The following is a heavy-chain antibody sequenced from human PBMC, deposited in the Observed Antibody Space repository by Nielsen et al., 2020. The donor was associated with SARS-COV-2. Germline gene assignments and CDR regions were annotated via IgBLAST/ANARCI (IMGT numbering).Heavy chain of an antibody. Sequence: GGSLRLSCAASGFTFSSYGMHWVRQAPGKGLEWVAVISYDGSNKYYADSVKGRFTISRDNSKNTLYLQMNSLRAEDTAVYYCAKGRRVYDYVWGTYVWSYYYGMDVWGQGTTVTVSS. CDR1: GFTFSSYG. CDR2: ISYDGSNK. V-gene: IGHV3-30*18. D-gene: IGHD3-16*01. J-gene: IGHJ6*02. CDR3: AKGRRVYDYVWGTYVWSYYYGMDV.